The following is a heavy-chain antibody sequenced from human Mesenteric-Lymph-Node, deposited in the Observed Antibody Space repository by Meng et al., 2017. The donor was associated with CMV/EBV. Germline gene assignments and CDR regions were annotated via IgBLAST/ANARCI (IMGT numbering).Heavy chain of an antibody. J-gene: IGHJ4*02. CDR2: IYPGDSDT. D-gene: IGHD2-15*01. CDR1: GYSFTSYW. Sequence: KVSCKGSGYSFTSYWIGWVRQMPGKGLEWMGIIYPGDSDTRYNPSFQGQVTISADKSISTAYLQWSSLKASDTAMYYCARACSGGTCYSYFDYWGQGTLVTVSS. CDR3: ARACSGGTCYSYFDY. V-gene: IGHV5-51*01.